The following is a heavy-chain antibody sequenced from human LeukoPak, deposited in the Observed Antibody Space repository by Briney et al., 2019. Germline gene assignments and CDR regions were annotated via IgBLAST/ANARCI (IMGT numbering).Heavy chain of an antibody. Sequence: ASVKVSCKASGYTFTSYGISWVRQAPGQGLEWMGWINPNSGGTNYAQKFQGRVTMTRDTSISTAYMELSRLRSDDTAVYYCARDTEGFDYWGQGTLVTVSS. D-gene: IGHD4-17*01. CDR3: ARDTEGFDY. V-gene: IGHV1-2*02. CDR1: GYTFTSYG. J-gene: IGHJ4*02. CDR2: INPNSGGT.